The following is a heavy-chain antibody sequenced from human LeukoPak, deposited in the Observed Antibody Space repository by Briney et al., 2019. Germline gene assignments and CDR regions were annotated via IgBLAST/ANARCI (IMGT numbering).Heavy chain of an antibody. CDR2: IKQDGSEK. Sequence: PGGSLRLSCAASGFSFRNSWMSWVRQAPGKGLEWVANIKQDGSEKYYVDSVKGRFTISRDNAKNSLYLQMNSLRAEDTAVYYCARDQGYSSSWYSDYWGQGTLVTVSS. D-gene: IGHD6-13*01. J-gene: IGHJ4*02. V-gene: IGHV3-7*01. CDR1: GFSFRNSW. CDR3: ARDQGYSSSWYSDY.